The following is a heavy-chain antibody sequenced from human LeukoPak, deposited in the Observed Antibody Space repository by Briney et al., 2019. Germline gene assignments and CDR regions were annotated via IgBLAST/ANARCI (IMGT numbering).Heavy chain of an antibody. Sequence: ASVKVSCKASGYSFSNYGINWVRQAPGQGLEWMAWISPYNGKTKYVQKVQGRVSLTTDTSTSTAYMELRSLTSDDTAVYYCARGVEAARPDYYYMDVWGKGTTVTVSS. J-gene: IGHJ6*03. CDR1: GYSFSNYG. CDR2: ISPYNGKT. D-gene: IGHD6-6*01. V-gene: IGHV1-18*01. CDR3: ARGVEAARPDYYYMDV.